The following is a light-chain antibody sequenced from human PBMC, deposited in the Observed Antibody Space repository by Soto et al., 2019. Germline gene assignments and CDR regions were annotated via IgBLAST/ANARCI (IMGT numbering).Light chain of an antibody. Sequence: QSALTQHASVSGSPGQSITISCIGTSSDIGAYNYVSWYQQHPGKAPKVMIYEVSNRPSGVSNRFSGSKSGNTASLTISGLQAEDESDYYCSSYTTSRTYVFGTGTKLTVL. CDR1: SSDIGAYNY. CDR2: EVS. J-gene: IGLJ1*01. V-gene: IGLV2-14*01. CDR3: SSYTTSRTYV.